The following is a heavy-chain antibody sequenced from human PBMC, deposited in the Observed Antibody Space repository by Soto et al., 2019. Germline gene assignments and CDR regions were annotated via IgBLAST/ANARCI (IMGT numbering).Heavy chain of an antibody. D-gene: IGHD2-15*01. CDR2: IYYSGST. CDR3: AREGSAGGIDY. V-gene: IGHV4-59*01. J-gene: IGHJ4*02. CDR1: GGPISSYY. Sequence: SETLSLTCTVSGGPISSYYWSWIRQPPGTGLEWIGHIYYSGSTNYNPSLKSRVTISVDTSKNQFSLKLSSVTASDTAVYYCAREGSAGGIDYWGQGTLVTVSS.